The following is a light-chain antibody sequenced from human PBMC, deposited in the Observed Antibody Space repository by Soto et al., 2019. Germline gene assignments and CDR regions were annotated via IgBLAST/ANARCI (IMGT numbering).Light chain of an antibody. CDR2: EVN. Sequence: QSVLTQPASVYESPGQSITISCNGTTTDVGAYNYVSWYQKYPVKAPKLMIYEVNYRPSWVSNRFSGYKSGNTASLTISGLQAEDEADYYCSSYTISRTLVLGGGTKLTVL. CDR3: SSYTISRTLV. CDR1: TTDVGAYNY. J-gene: IGLJ2*01. V-gene: IGLV2-14*01.